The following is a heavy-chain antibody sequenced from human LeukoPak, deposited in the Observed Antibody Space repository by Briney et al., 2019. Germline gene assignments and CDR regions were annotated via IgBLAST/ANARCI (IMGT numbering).Heavy chain of an antibody. CDR2: INPNSGGT. CDR3: AEEPNGSGTNPSDY. Sequence: ASVKVSCKASGYTFTGYYIHWVRQAPGQGLEWMGWINPNSGGTNYAQKFQGRVAMTRDTSISTAYMELSRLRSDDTAVYYCAEEPNGSGTNPSDYWGQGTLVTVSS. V-gene: IGHV1-2*02. J-gene: IGHJ4*02. D-gene: IGHD3-10*01. CDR1: GYTFTGYY.